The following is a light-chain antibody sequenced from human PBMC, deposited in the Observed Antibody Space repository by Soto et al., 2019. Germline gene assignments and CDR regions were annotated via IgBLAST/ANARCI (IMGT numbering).Light chain of an antibody. CDR2: DAS. V-gene: IGKV1-5*01. J-gene: IGKJ1*01. CDR3: QQYGSSGT. Sequence: DIQMTQSPSTLSASVVDRVTITCRASQSISSWLAWYQQKPGKAPKLLIYDASSLESGVPSRFSGSGSGTDFTLTISRLEPEDFAVYYCQQYGSSGTFGQGTKVDIK. CDR1: QSISSW.